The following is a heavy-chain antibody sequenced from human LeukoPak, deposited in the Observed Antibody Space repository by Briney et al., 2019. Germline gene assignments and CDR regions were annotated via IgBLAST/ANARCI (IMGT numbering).Heavy chain of an antibody. V-gene: IGHV5-10-1*01. CDR2: TDPSDSYT. CDR1: GYSFTNHW. J-gene: IGHJ6*02. D-gene: IGHD6-13*01. Sequence: GESPKISCKGSGYSFTNHWISWVRQMPGKGLEWMGRTDPSDSYTNYSPSFQGHVTISADKSISTAYLQWSSLKASDTAMYYCARQSSSMDVWGQGTAVTVSS. CDR3: ARQSSSMDV.